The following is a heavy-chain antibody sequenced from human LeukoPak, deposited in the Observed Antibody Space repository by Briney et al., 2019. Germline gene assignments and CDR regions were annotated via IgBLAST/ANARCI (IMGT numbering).Heavy chain of an antibody. CDR3: ARVSGTTVTTVYY. CDR1: GFTFSSYG. J-gene: IGHJ4*02. Sequence: GGSLRLSCAASGFTFSSYGMHWVRQAPGKGLEWVAVISYDGSNKYYADSVKGRFTISRDNSKNTLYLQMNSLRAEDTAVYYCARVSGTTVTTVYYWGQGTLVTVSS. D-gene: IGHD4-17*01. V-gene: IGHV3-30*03. CDR2: ISYDGSNK.